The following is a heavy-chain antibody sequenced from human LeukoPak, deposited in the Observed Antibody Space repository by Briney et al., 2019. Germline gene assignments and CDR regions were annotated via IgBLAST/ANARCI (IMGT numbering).Heavy chain of an antibody. CDR1: GVSISSHY. Sequence: SETLSLTCTVSGVSISSHYWSWIRQSPGKGLEWIGNIYYTGSTNYNPSHKSRVAISIDTSKNQFSLTLNSVTAADAAVYYCASAGNPHYFDFWGQGPLVTVSS. V-gene: IGHV4-59*11. CDR3: ASAGNPHYFDF. J-gene: IGHJ4*02. CDR2: IYYTGST.